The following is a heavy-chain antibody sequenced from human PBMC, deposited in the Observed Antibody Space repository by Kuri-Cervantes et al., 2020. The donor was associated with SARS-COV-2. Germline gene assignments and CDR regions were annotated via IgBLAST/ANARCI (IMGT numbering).Heavy chain of an antibody. J-gene: IGHJ4*02. Sequence: SETLSLTCTVSGGSISSGGYYWSWIRQHPGKGLEWIGYIYYSGSTYYNPSLKSRVTISVDTSKNQFSLKLSSVTAADTAVNYCARAKRITIFGVVSNFDYWGQGTLVTVSS. CDR1: GGSISSGGYY. D-gene: IGHD3-3*01. CDR3: ARAKRITIFGVVSNFDY. V-gene: IGHV4-31*03. CDR2: IYYSGST.